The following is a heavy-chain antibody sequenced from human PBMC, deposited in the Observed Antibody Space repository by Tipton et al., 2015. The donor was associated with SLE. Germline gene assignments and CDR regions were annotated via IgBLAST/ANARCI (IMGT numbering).Heavy chain of an antibody. D-gene: IGHD5-18*01. CDR2: INHSGST. V-gene: IGHV4-34*01. J-gene: IGHJ4*02. CDR1: GGSFSGYY. CDR3: AREVTGIQLGDY. Sequence: TLSLSCAVYGGSFSGYYWSWIRQPPGKGLEWIGEINHSGSTNYNPSLKSRVTISVDTSKNQFSLKLSSVTAADTAVYYCAREVTGIQLGDYWGQGTLVTVSS.